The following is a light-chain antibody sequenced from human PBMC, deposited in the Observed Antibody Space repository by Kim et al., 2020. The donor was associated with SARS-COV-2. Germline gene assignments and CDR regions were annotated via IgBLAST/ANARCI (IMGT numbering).Light chain of an antibody. CDR2: WAS. CDR3: QQYYTTPPT. J-gene: IGKJ4*01. V-gene: IGKV4-1*01. CDR1: QSCLYRSNHKNL. Sequence: ATIHCKSRQSCLYRSNHKNLFAWYQQKPGQPPKLLVYWASTRESGVPDRFSGSGSGTDFTLTISSLQAEDVAVYYCQQYYTTPPTFGGGTKVDIK.